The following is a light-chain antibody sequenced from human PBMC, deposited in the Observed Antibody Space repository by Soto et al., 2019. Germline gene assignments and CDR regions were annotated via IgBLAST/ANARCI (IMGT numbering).Light chain of an antibody. Sequence: DIQMTQSPSSLSASVGDRVTITCRASQSISSYLNWYQQKPGKAPNLLIYDASNLGTGVPSRFSGSGSGTDFSFTINNLQPEDFATYYCQQYDTIPPTFGQGTKL. CDR3: QQYDTIPPT. J-gene: IGKJ2*01. V-gene: IGKV1-33*01. CDR2: DAS. CDR1: QSISSY.